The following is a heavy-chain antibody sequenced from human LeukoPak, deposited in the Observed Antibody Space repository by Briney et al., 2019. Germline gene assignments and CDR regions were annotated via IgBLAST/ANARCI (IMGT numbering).Heavy chain of an antibody. J-gene: IGHJ1*01. CDR1: GFTFSSYA. Sequence: PGGSLRLSCAASGFTFSSYAMSWVRQAPGKGLEWVSAISGSGGSTYYADSVKGRFTIPRDNSKNTLYLQMNSLRAEDTAVYYCAKDEYCSGGSCYPEYFQHWGQGTLVTVSS. D-gene: IGHD2-15*01. V-gene: IGHV3-23*01. CDR2: ISGSGGST. CDR3: AKDEYCSGGSCYPEYFQH.